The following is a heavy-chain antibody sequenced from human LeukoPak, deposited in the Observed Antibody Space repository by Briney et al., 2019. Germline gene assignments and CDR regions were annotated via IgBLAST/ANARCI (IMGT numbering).Heavy chain of an antibody. CDR3: ARRPDPRSYYGDYVGAFDI. CDR2: IYYSGST. D-gene: IGHD4-17*01. CDR1: GVSISSYY. V-gene: IGHV4-59*08. J-gene: IGHJ3*02. Sequence: PSETLSLTCTVSGVSISSYYWSWIRQPPGKGLEWIWYIYYSGSTNYNPSLKSRVTISVDTSENQFSLKLSSVTDADTAVYYCARRPDPRSYYGDYVGAFDIWGQGTMVTVSS.